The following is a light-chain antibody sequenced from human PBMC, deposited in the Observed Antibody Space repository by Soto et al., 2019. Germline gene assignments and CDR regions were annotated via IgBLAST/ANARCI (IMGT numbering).Light chain of an antibody. Sequence: QSVLTQPPSASASLGASVTLTCTLSSGYSNYKVDWYQQRPGKGPRFVMRVGTGGIVGSKGDGIPERFSVLGSGLNRYLTIKNIQEEDESDYHCGADHGSGSNFLVVFGGGTKVTVL. CDR3: GADHGSGSNFLVV. CDR2: VGTGGIVG. J-gene: IGLJ2*01. V-gene: IGLV9-49*01. CDR1: SGYSNYK.